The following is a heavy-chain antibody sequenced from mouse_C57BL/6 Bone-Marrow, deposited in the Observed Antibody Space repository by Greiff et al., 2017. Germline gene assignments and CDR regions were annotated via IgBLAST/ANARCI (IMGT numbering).Heavy chain of an antibody. J-gene: IGHJ4*01. CDR1: GFTFSSYT. D-gene: IGHD2-4*01. CDR3: ARHPNDDYDDYYAMDY. V-gene: IGHV5-9*01. CDR2: ISGGGGNT. Sequence: EVKVVESGGGLVKPGGSLKLSCAASGFTFSSYTMSWVRQTPGKRLEWVAAISGGGGNTYYPDSVKGRFTISRDNAKNTLYLQMSSLRSEDTALYYCARHPNDDYDDYYAMDYWGQGTSVTVSS.